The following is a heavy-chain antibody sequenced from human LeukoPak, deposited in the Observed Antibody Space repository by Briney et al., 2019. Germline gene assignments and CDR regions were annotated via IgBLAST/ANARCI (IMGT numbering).Heavy chain of an antibody. Sequence: GGSLRLSCTASGFTFRSYWMSWIRQAPGKGLEWVAVISYDGSNKYYADSVKGRFTISRDNSKNTLYLQMNSLRAEDTAVYYCARDSSVVPAAVYYYYYYMDVWGKGTTVTVSS. CDR3: ARDSSVVPAAVYYYYYYMDV. CDR2: ISYDGSNK. J-gene: IGHJ6*03. V-gene: IGHV3-30*03. CDR1: GFTFRSYW. D-gene: IGHD2-2*01.